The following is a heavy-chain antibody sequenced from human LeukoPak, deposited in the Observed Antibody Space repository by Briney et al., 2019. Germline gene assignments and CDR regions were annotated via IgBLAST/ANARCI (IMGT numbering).Heavy chain of an antibody. Sequence: GGSLRLSCAASGFTFSSYAMHWVRQAPGKGLEWVAVISYDGSNKYYADSVKGRFTISRDNSKNTLYLQMNSLRAEDTAVYYCARLGNPGIAAGYFQHWGQGTLVTVSS. V-gene: IGHV3-30*04. CDR3: ARLGNPGIAAGYFQH. J-gene: IGHJ1*01. CDR2: ISYDGSNK. CDR1: GFTFSSYA. D-gene: IGHD6-13*01.